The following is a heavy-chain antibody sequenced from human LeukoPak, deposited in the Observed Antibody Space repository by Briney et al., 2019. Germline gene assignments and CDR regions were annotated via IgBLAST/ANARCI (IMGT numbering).Heavy chain of an antibody. CDR3: ARDRVGNWFDP. CDR2: IYYSGST. D-gene: IGHD3-10*01. V-gene: IGHV4-31*03. Sequence: SETLSLTCTVSGGSISSGGYYWSWIRQHPGKGLEWIGYIYYSGSTHYNPSLKSRVTISVDTSKNQFSLKLSSVTAADTAVYYCARDRVGNWFDPWGQGTLVTVSS. CDR1: GGSISSGGYY. J-gene: IGHJ5*02.